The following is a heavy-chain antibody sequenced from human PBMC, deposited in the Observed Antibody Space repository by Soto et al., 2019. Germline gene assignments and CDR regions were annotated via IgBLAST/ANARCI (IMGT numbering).Heavy chain of an antibody. CDR2: ISGSGGST. J-gene: IGHJ4*01. CDR1: GFTFSSYA. V-gene: IGHV3-23*01. D-gene: IGHD2-21*02. CDR3: AKASNCGGVCYSFDY. Sequence: GGSLRLSCAASGFTFSSYAMSWVRQAPGKGLEWVSAISGSGGSTYYADSVKGRFTISRDNSKNTLYLQMNSLRAEDTTVYYCAKASNCGGVCYSFDYWGHGTLVTVSS.